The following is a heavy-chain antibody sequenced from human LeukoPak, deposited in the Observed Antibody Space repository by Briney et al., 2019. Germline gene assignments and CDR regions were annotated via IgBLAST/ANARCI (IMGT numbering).Heavy chain of an antibody. CDR1: GGSFSGYY. Sequence: SETLSLTCAVYGGSFSGYYWSWIRQPPGKGLEWIGEINHSGSTNYNPSLKSRVTILVDTSKNQFSLKLSSVTAADTAVYYCARGPGCSGGSCYLDLDYWGQGTLVTVSS. CDR3: ARGPGCSGGSCYLDLDY. V-gene: IGHV4-34*01. CDR2: INHSGST. J-gene: IGHJ4*02. D-gene: IGHD2-15*01.